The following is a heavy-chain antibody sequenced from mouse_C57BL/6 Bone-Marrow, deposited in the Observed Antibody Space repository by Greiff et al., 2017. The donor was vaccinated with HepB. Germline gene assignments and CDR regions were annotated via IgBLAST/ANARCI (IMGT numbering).Heavy chain of an antibody. Sequence: QVQLQQSGAELVRPGTSVKLSCKASGYTFTSYWMHWVKQRPGQGLEWIGVIDPSDSYTNYNQKFKGKATLTVDTSSSTAYMQLSSLTSEDSAVYYCARSNYYGSSYQDLGYWGQGTTLTVSS. CDR1: GYTFTSYW. V-gene: IGHV1-59*01. CDR3: ARSNYYGSSYQDLGY. D-gene: IGHD1-1*01. J-gene: IGHJ2*01. CDR2: IDPSDSYT.